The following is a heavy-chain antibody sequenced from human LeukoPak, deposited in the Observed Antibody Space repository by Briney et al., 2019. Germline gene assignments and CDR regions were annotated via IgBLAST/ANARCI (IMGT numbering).Heavy chain of an antibody. CDR2: ISSSGLNI. J-gene: IGHJ6*02. D-gene: IGHD2-21*02. Sequence: GGSPRLSCVASGFNFSTFAMSWVRQAPGKGLEWVSGISSSGLNIHYAVSVKGRFTISRDNAKNSLYLQMNSLRAEDTAVYYCAKISPGGDAHYFYYGLDVWGQGTTVIVSS. CDR3: AKISPGGDAHYFYYGLDV. CDR1: GFNFSTFA. V-gene: IGHV3-23*01.